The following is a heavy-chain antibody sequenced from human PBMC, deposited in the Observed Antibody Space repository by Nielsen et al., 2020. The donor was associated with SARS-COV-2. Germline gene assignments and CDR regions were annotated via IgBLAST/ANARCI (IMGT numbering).Heavy chain of an antibody. Sequence: GESLKISCVASGFTFSGSDMHWVRQASGTGLEWLGRIRSYANEYATAYAASVKGRFTISRDDSKNTAYLQMNSLKTEDTAVYYCSSPTVAYWGQGTLVTVSS. J-gene: IGHJ4*02. V-gene: IGHV3-73*01. CDR1: GFTFSGSD. CDR2: IRSYANEYAT. CDR3: SSPTVAY. D-gene: IGHD4-23*01.